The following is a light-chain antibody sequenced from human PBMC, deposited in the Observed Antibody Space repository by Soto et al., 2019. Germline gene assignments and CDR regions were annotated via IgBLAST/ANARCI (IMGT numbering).Light chain of an antibody. CDR1: QSVSSSY. V-gene: IGKV3-20*01. Sequence: IGLTQSPGTLSLSPGGGATLSCRASQSVSSSYLAWYQQKPGQAPRLLIYGASSRATGIPDRFSGSGSGTDFTLTISRLEPEDFAVYYCQQYGSSPLTFGPGTKVDIK. J-gene: IGKJ3*01. CDR3: QQYGSSPLT. CDR2: GAS.